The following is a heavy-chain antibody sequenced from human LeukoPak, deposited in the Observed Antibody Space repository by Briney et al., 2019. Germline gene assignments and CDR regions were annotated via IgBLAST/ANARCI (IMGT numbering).Heavy chain of an antibody. D-gene: IGHD5-12*01. CDR3: AKERWDIVATITLDY. V-gene: IGHV3-23*01. J-gene: IGHJ4*02. Sequence: GGSLRLACAASGFTFSSYAMSWVRQAPGKGLEWVSAISGSGGSTYYADSVKGRFTISRDNSKNTLYLQMNSLRAEDTAVYYCAKERWDIVATITLDYWGQGTLVTVSS. CDR2: ISGSGGST. CDR1: GFTFSSYA.